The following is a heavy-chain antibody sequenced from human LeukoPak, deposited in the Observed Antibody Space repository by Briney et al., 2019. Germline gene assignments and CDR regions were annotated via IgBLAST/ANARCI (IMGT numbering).Heavy chain of an antibody. V-gene: IGHV3-23*01. Sequence: GGSLRLSCAASGFTFSSYAMSWVRQAPGKGLEWVSAISGSGGSTYYADSVKGRFTISRDNSKNTLYLQMNSLRAEDTAVYYCAKDLGLSGSYSYDDYWGQGTLVTVSS. CDR1: GFTFSSYA. D-gene: IGHD1-26*01. J-gene: IGHJ4*02. CDR3: AKDLGLSGSYSYDDY. CDR2: ISGSGGST.